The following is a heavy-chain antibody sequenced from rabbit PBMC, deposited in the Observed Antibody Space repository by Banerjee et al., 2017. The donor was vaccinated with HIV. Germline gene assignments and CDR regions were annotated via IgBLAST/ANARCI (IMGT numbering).Heavy chain of an antibody. J-gene: IGHJ4*01. CDR1: GFSFSNKYV. Sequence: QEQLEESGGGLVKPEGSLTLTCKASGFSFSNKYVMCWVRQAPGKGLEWIACINTISGDTVYATWAKGRFTISKASWTTVTLQMTSLTAADTASYFCARSAGYAGYGYATGFNLWGQGTLVTVS. V-gene: IGHV1S45*01. CDR3: ARSAGYAGYGYATGFNL. CDR2: INTISGDT. D-gene: IGHD6-1*01.